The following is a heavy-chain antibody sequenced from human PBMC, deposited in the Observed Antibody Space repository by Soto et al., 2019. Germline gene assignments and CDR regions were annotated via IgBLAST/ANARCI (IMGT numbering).Heavy chain of an antibody. CDR2: IIPIFGTA. CDR1: GGTFSSYA. CDR3: XRGNSSSSRDYYYGMDV. D-gene: IGHD6-6*01. Sequence: QVQLVQSGAEVKKPGSSVKVSCKASGGTFSSYAISWVRQAPGQGLEWMGGIIPIFGTANYAQKFQGRVTITADESTSTAYXELSSLRSEDTAVYYCXRGNSSSSRDYYYGMDVWGQGTTVTVSS. J-gene: IGHJ6*02. V-gene: IGHV1-69*01.